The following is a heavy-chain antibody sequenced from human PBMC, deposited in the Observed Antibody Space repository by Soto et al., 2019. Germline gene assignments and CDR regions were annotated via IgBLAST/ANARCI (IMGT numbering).Heavy chain of an antibody. CDR1: GFTFNNCA. V-gene: IGHV3-23*01. CDR3: AKKLSGWYAFES. J-gene: IGHJ3*02. Sequence: EVHLLESGGGLVQPGGSLTLSCAASGFTFNNCAMAWVRQAPGKGLEWVSSISSDASSTYYADSVKGRFTISRDNSRNTLYMQMNSLRTEDTAVYYCAKKLSGWYAFESWGQGTMVIVSS. D-gene: IGHD6-19*01. CDR2: ISSDASST.